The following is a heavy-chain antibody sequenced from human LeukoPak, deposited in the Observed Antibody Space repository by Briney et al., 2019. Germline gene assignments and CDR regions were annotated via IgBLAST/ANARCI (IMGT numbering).Heavy chain of an antibody. CDR1: GYTFTGYY. CDR2: MNPNSGNT. V-gene: IGHV1-8*03. CDR3: MKRHWNANGVYAILGYYYYYMDV. Sequence: ASVKVSCKASGYTFTGYYMLWVRQAPGQGREGRGRMNPNSGNTGYAQKFQGRVTITRNTSISTGSMELDSLRPEATATWHFMKRHWNANGVYAILGYYYYYMDVWGKGTPVTVSS. J-gene: IGHJ6*03. D-gene: IGHD2-8*01.